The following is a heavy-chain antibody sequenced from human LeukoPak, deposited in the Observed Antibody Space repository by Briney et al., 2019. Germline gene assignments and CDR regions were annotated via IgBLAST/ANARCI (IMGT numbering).Heavy chain of an antibody. Sequence: GGSLRLSCAASGISFSSYWMSWVRQAPGKGLEWVANIKQDGSDKNYVDSVKGRFTISRDNAKNALYLQMNSLRAGDTAVYYCASAWGMDVWGQGTTVTVSS. CDR1: GISFSSYW. CDR3: ASAWGMDV. CDR2: IKQDGSDK. J-gene: IGHJ6*02. V-gene: IGHV3-7*01.